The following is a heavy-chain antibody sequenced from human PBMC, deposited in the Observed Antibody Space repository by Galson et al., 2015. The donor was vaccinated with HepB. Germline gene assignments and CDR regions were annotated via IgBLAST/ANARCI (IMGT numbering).Heavy chain of an antibody. Sequence: SLRLSFASSLFTFNYYYIIFIRQAPGKGLDLISYITSTRMTFFYSYSFKFLFTISRDNTVDSLFLEINSLRVDDTAVHYCATYDRGAFHLWGQGTTVNVS. CDR3: ATYDRGAFHL. CDR2: ITSTRMTF. J-gene: IGHJ3*01. D-gene: IGHD3-3*01. V-gene: IGHV3-11*01. CDR1: LFTFNYYY.